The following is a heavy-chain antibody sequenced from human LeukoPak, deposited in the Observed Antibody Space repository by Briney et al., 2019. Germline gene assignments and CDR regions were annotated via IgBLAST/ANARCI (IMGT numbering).Heavy chain of an antibody. Sequence: ASVKVSCKASGGTFSSYAISWVRQAPGQGLEWMGRIIPILGIANYAQKFQGRVTITADKSTSTAYMELSSLRSEDTAVYYCVRGSRSSIAAAGRSFDYWGQGTLVTVSS. J-gene: IGHJ4*02. D-gene: IGHD6-13*01. CDR2: IIPILGIA. CDR1: GGTFSSYA. CDR3: VRGSRSSIAAAGRSFDY. V-gene: IGHV1-69*04.